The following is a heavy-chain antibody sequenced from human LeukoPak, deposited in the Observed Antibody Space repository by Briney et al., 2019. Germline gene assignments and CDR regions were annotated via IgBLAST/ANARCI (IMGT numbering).Heavy chain of an antibody. CDR3: ARDKSKATINDAFDI. V-gene: IGHV1-18*01. CDR2: ISAYNGNT. CDR1: GYTFTRYG. J-gene: IGHJ3*02. Sequence: ASVKASCKASGYTFTRYGISWVRQAPGHGLEWMGWISAYNGNTNYVQKLQGRVTMTTDTSTSTAYMELRSVRSDDTGVYYCARDKSKATINDAFDIWGQGTMVTVSS. D-gene: IGHD5-24*01.